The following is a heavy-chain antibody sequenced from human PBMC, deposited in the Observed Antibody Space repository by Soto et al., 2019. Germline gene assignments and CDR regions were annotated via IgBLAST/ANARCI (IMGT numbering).Heavy chain of an antibody. Sequence: HPGGSLGLSCAASGFTFSSYGMHWVRQAPGKGLEWVAVISYDGSNKYYADSVKGRFTISRDNSKNTLYLQMNSLRAEDTAVYYCAKDPSGYDSSGLGSFQHWGQGTLVTVSS. CDR2: ISYDGSNK. CDR3: AKDPSGYDSSGLGSFQH. J-gene: IGHJ1*01. V-gene: IGHV3-30*18. CDR1: GFTFSSYG. D-gene: IGHD3-22*01.